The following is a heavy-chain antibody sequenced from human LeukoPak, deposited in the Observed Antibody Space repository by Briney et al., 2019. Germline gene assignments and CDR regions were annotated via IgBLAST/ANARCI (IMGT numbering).Heavy chain of an antibody. J-gene: IGHJ4*02. CDR3: ARHSDIVAAIDY. D-gene: IGHD5-12*01. CDR2: IYPGDSDT. CDR1: GYSFADYW. V-gene: IGHV5-51*01. Sequence: GESLQISCKASGYSFADYWFGWVRPMPGKGLEWMGIIYPGDSDTRYSPSFQGQVTISADKSISTAYLQWSSLKASDTAMYYCARHSDIVAAIDYWGQGTLVTVSS.